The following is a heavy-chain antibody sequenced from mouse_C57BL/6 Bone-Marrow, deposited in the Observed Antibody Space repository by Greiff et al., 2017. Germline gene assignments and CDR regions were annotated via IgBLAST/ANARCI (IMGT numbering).Heavy chain of an antibody. CDR2: IHPNSGST. D-gene: IGHD1-1*01. J-gene: IGHJ4*01. Sequence: VQLQQPGAELVKPGASVKLSCKASGYTFTSYWMHWVKQRPGQGLEWIGMIHPNSGSTNYNEKFKIKATLTVDKFSSTAYMQLSSLTSEDSAVYYCARMITTVVATDYAMDYWGQGTSVTVTS. V-gene: IGHV1-64*01. CDR3: ARMITTVVATDYAMDY. CDR1: GYTFTSYW.